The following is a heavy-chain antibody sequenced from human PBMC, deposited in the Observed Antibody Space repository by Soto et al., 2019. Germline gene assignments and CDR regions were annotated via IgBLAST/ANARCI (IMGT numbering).Heavy chain of an antibody. D-gene: IGHD3-22*01. CDR2: IYHTGST. V-gene: IGHV4-30-2*01. Sequence: QLLLQGSDSGLVKPSQTLSLTCAVAGGSISSGGYSWSWIRQPPGKGLEWIGYIYHTGSTYYNPYLRCRVTLSIARSKNQFSLNLSSVTAADTAVYYCARGHYYDRTGDRVDAFDFWGQGTVVTVSS. CDR3: ARGHYYDRTGDRVDAFDF. J-gene: IGHJ3*01. CDR1: GGSISSGGYS.